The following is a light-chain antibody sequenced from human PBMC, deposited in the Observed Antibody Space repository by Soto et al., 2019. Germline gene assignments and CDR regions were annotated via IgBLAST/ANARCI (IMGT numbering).Light chain of an antibody. Sequence: QSALTQPASVSGSPGQSITISCTGTSSDVGGYKYVSWYQQHPGKAPKLMIYDIRNRPSGVSNRFSGSKSGNTASLTISGLQAEDEADYYCSSYTSSSTRVFGTGTTLTVL. CDR3: SSYTSSSTRV. J-gene: IGLJ1*01. CDR2: DIR. CDR1: SSDVGGYKY. V-gene: IGLV2-14*03.